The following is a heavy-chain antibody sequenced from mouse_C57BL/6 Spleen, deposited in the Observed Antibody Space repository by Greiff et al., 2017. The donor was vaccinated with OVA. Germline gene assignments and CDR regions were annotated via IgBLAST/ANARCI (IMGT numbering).Heavy chain of an antibody. V-gene: IGHV1-18*01. CDR2: INPNNGGT. CDR1: GYTFTDYN. CDR3: ARARLRRGAMDY. Sequence: VQLKQSGPELVKPGASVKIPCKASGYTFTDYNMDWVKQSHGKSLEWIGDINPNNGGTIYNQKFKGKATLTVDKSSSTAYMELRSLTSEDTAVYYCARARLRRGAMDYWGQGTSVTVSA. J-gene: IGHJ4*01. D-gene: IGHD2-2*01.